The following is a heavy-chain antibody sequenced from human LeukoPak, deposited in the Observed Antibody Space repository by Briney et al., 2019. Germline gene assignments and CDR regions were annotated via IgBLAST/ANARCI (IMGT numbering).Heavy chain of an antibody. J-gene: IGHJ3*02. CDR2: INTDGSST. CDR3: ARALWPGGFDI. D-gene: IGHD3/OR15-3a*01. Sequence: PGGSLRLSCAASGFTFSDSWMYWVRQAPGKGLVWVAFINTDGSSTNYADSVKGRFTISRDNAKNTLYLQVNSLRAEDTAVYYCARALWPGGFDIWGQGTMATVSS. CDR1: GFTFSDSW. V-gene: IGHV3-74*01.